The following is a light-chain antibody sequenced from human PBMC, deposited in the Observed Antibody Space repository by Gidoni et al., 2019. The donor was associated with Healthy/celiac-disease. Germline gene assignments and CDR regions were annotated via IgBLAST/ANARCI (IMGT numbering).Light chain of an antibody. CDR1: KLGDKY. Sequence: SYELTQPPSVSVSPGQTASITFSGDKLGDKYACWYQQKPGQSPVLVIYQDSKRPSGIPERFSGSNSGNTATLTISGTQAMDESDYYCQACDSSVVFGGGTKLTVL. J-gene: IGLJ2*01. V-gene: IGLV3-1*01. CDR3: QACDSSVV. CDR2: QDS.